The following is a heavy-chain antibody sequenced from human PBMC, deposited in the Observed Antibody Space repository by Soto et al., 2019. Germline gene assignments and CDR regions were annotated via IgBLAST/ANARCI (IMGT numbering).Heavy chain of an antibody. V-gene: IGHV4-34*01. CDR3: ARAHRYCNAGSCSSFAF. D-gene: IGHD2-15*01. CDR2: INHSAST. CDR1: GGSFSSHY. J-gene: IGHJ4*02. Sequence: QVQLQQWGAGLLKPSETLSLTCAVYGGSFSSHYWSWIRQPPGKGLERIGEINHSASTNYNPSLTMRVTISVDTSKHQLSLNLSSVTAADTAVYYCARAHRYCNAGSCSSFAFWGQGTLFTVSS.